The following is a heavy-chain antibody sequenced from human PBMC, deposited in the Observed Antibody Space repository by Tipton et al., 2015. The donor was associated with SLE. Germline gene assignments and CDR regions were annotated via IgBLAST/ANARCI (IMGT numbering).Heavy chain of an antibody. V-gene: IGHV4-4*07. CDR1: GGSISSYY. CDR3: ARHIDYGGNGCAFDI. J-gene: IGHJ3*02. Sequence: ELVKPSETLSLTCTVSGGSISSYYWSWIRQPAGKGLEWIGRIYTSGSTNYNPSLKSRVTMSVDTSKNQFSLKLSSVTAADTAVYYCARHIDYGGNGCAFDIWGQGTMVTVSS. D-gene: IGHD4-23*01. CDR2: IYTSGST.